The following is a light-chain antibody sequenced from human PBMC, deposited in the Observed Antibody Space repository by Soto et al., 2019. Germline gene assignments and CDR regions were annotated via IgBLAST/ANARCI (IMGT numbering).Light chain of an antibody. CDR2: DTS. J-gene: IGKJ5*01. Sequence: EIVFAQSPATLSLSPGGSAPLSFRASQSVSSYLAWYQQKPGQAPRLLIYDTSTRATGIPARFSGSGSGTEFTLTISSLQSEDFAVYYCQQYSNWPPITFGQGTRLEIK. CDR3: QQYSNWPPIT. V-gene: IGKV3-15*01. CDR1: QSVSSY.